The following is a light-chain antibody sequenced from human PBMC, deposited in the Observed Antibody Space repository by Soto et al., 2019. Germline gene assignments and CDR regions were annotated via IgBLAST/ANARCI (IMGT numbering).Light chain of an antibody. CDR3: QQYDSSPRT. CDR1: QSVSSSY. Sequence: EIGLTQTPGTLSLSPGERATLAWRASQSVSSSYLAWYQQKPGQAPRLLIYRTSNRATGIPDRFSGSGYGTDFNLTISRLETEDFAVYWCQQYDSSPRTFGQGTKVDIK. V-gene: IGKV3-20*01. CDR2: RTS. J-gene: IGKJ1*01.